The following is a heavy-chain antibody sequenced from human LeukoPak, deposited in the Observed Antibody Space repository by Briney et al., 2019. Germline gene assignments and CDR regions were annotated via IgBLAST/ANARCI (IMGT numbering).Heavy chain of an antibody. Sequence: GGSLRLSCIASGFTSGDYAMSWVRQAPGKGLEWVGFIRSRAHGETIEYAASVKGRFTISRDDSKSIAYLQMDSLKIEDTAVYYCTRGGYCSTTSCTHFDCWGQGTLVTVSS. CDR1: GFTSGDYA. D-gene: IGHD2-2*01. CDR3: TRGGYCSTTSCTHFDC. V-gene: IGHV3-49*04. CDR2: IRSRAHGETI. J-gene: IGHJ4*02.